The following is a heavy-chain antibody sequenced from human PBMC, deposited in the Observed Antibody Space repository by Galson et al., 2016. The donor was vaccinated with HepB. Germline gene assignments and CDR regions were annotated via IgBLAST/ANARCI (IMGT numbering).Heavy chain of an antibody. D-gene: IGHD2-2*03. CDR2: IGAGETKM. CDR1: GFTFSNYS. V-gene: IGHV3-48*01. Sequence: SLRLSCAASGFTFSNYSMNWVRQAPGKGLEWVSYIGAGETKMYHADSVKGRFTISRDNSKNTLYLQMNSLRAEDTAVYYCAKEGYVLDIVVVPVHYWGQGTLVTVSS. CDR3: AKEGYVLDIVVVPVHY. J-gene: IGHJ4*02.